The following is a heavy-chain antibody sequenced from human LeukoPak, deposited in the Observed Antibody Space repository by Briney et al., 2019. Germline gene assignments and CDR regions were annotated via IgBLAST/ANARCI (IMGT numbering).Heavy chain of an antibody. J-gene: IGHJ5*02. CDR2: IYYSGST. V-gene: IGHV4-59*01. Sequence: SETLSLTCTGSGGSISSYYWSWIRQPPGKGLEWIGYIYYSGSTNYNPSLKSRVTISVDTSKNQFSLKLSSVTAADTAVYYCARGGVRGSSSAWFDPWGQGTLITVSS. CDR1: GGSISSYY. D-gene: IGHD6-6*01. CDR3: ARGGVRGSSSAWFDP.